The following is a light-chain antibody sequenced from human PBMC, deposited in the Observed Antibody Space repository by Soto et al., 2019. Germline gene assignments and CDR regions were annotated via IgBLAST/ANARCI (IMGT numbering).Light chain of an antibody. J-gene: IGKJ5*01. V-gene: IGKV3-15*01. CDR3: QQYKNWPPIT. Sequence: EILMTHSPPTLSVFPCETATLSFSASQSISSSLAWYQQKPGQAPRLLIYGASTRATGTPARFSGSGSGTEFTLTISSLQSEDFAVYYCQQYKNWPPITFGQGTRLEIK. CDR2: GAS. CDR1: QSISSS.